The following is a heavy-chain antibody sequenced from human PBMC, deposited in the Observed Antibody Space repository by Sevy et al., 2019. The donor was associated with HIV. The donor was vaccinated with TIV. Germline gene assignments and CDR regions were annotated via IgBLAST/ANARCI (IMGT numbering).Heavy chain of an antibody. CDR3: AKSYDYVWGSLDY. CDR1: GFTFSSYA. J-gene: IGHJ4*02. Sequence: GESLKISCAASGFTFSSYAMSWVRQAPGKGLEWVSAISGSGGNTYYADSVKGRFTISRDNSKNTLYLQMNSLRAEDTAVYYCAKSYDYVWGSLDYWGQGTLVTVSS. D-gene: IGHD3-16*01. V-gene: IGHV3-23*01. CDR2: ISGSGGNT.